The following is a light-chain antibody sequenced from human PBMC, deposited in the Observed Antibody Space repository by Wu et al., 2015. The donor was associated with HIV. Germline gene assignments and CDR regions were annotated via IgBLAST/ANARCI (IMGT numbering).Light chain of an antibody. Sequence: DIQMTQSPSSLSAPVGDRVTITCRASQGISKSLAWYQQKPGKAPKLLLYATSRLESGVPSRFSGSGSVTDYTLTISSLQPEDFVTYYCQKYNTAPWTFGQGTKVEMK. V-gene: IGKV1-NL1*01. CDR3: QKYNTAPWT. J-gene: IGKJ1*01. CDR2: ATS. CDR1: QGISKS.